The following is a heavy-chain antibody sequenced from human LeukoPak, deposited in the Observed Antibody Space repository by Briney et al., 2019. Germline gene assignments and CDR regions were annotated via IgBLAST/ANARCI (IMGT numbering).Heavy chain of an antibody. CDR1: GGSISSYY. CDR3: ASSAAAGTHMDV. Sequence: PPETLSLTCTVSGGSISSYYWSWIRQPPGKGLEWIGYIYYSGSTNYNPSLKSRVTISVDTSKNQFSLKLSSVTAADTAVYYCASSAAAGTHMDVWGQGTTVTVSS. D-gene: IGHD6-13*01. CDR2: IYYSGST. V-gene: IGHV4-59*01. J-gene: IGHJ6*02.